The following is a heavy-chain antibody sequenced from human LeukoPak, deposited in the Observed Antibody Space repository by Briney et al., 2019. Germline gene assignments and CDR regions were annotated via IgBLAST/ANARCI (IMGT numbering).Heavy chain of an antibody. Sequence: SETLSLTCTVSGGSISSYYWSWIRQPPGKGLEWIGYIYYSGSTNYNPSLKSRVTISVDTSKNQFSLKLSSVNAADTAVYYCARGMRYYGSGSRPYYYYGMDVWGQGTTVTVSS. V-gene: IGHV4-59*01. CDR2: IYYSGST. CDR1: GGSISSYY. J-gene: IGHJ6*02. CDR3: ARGMRYYGSGSRPYYYYGMDV. D-gene: IGHD3-10*01.